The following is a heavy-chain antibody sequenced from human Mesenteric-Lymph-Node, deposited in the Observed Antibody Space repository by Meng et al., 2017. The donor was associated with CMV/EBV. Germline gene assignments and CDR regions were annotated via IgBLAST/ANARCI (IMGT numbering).Heavy chain of an antibody. CDR1: GGSFSGYY. CDR2: INHSGST. Sequence: GSLRLSCAVYGGSFSGYYWSWIRQPPGKGLEWIGEINHSGSTNYNPSLKSRVTISVDTSKNQFSLKLSAVTAADTAVYYFVTSVGGMDVWGQGTTVTVSS. D-gene: IGHD3-10*01. CDR3: VTSVGGMDV. J-gene: IGHJ6*02. V-gene: IGHV4-34*01.